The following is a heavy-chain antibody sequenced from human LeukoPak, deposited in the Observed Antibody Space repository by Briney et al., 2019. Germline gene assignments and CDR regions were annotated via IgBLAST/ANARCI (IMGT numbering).Heavy chain of an antibody. J-gene: IGHJ5*02. CDR3: ARATQYCSSTSCYPPTRDWFDP. CDR1: GGSISSSNW. CDR2: IYHSGST. V-gene: IGHV4-4*02. Sequence: PSETLSLTCAVSGGSISSSNWWSWVRQPPGKGLEWIGEIYHSGSTNYNPSLKSRVTISVDKSKNQFSLKLSSVTAADTAVYYCARATQYCSSTSCYPPTRDWFDPWGQGTLVTVSS. D-gene: IGHD2-2*01.